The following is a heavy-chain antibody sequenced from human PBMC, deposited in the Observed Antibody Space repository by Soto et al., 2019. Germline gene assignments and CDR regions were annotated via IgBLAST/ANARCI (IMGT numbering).Heavy chain of an antibody. CDR1: GFTFNTFA. CDR2: ISYDGSHK. V-gene: IGHV3-30-3*01. D-gene: IGHD3-9*01. CDR3: ARDRADGLRSFDWLCLDY. Sequence: QVQLVESGGGVVQPGRSLRLSCATSGFTFNTFAMHWVRQAPGKGLEWLAVISYDGSHKYYADSVKGRIIISRDNSKNPLYLQMKALRGEDTAVYYCARDRADGLRSFDWLCLDYWGQGTLVIVSS. J-gene: IGHJ4*02.